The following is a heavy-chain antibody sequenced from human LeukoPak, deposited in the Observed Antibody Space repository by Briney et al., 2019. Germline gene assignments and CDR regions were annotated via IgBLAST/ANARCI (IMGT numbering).Heavy chain of an antibody. Sequence: SETLSLTCAISGGSITSSNWWTWVRQPPGKGLEWVGEIYLRGNTNYNPSLESRVTISVDTSKNQFSLKLSSVTAADTAVYYCATLLPEQIYYYYYMDVWGKGTTVTVSS. D-gene: IGHD3-22*01. CDR3: ATLLPEQIYYYYYMDV. V-gene: IGHV4-4*02. CDR2: IYLRGNT. CDR1: GGSITSSNW. J-gene: IGHJ6*03.